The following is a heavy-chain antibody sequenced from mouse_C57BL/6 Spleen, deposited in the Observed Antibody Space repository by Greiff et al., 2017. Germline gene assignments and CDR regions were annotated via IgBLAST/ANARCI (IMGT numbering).Heavy chain of an antibody. J-gene: IGHJ3*01. V-gene: IGHV1-72*01. CDR3: ARGKGFYYGYDGWFAY. D-gene: IGHD2-2*01. CDR2: IDPNSGGT. CDR1: GYTFTSYW. Sequence: QVQLQQPGAELVKPGASVKLSCKASGYTFTSYWMHWVKQRPGRGLEWIGRIDPNSGGTKYNEKFKSKATLTVAKPSSTAYLQLSSLTSEDSAVYYCARGKGFYYGYDGWFAYWGQGTLVTVSA.